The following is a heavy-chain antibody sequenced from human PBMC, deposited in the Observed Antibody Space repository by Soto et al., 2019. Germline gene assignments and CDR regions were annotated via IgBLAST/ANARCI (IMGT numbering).Heavy chain of an antibody. J-gene: IGHJ6*02. CDR2: INAGNGNT. CDR1: GYTFTSYA. V-gene: IGHV1-3*01. CDR3: ARDPYYDILTGYSLPLYYYGMDV. Sequence: ASVKVSCKASGYTFTSYAMHWVRQAPGQRLEWMGWINAGNGNTKYSQKFQGRVTITRDTSASTAYMELSSLRSEDTAVYYCARDPYYDILTGYSLPLYYYGMDVWGQGTTVTVSS. D-gene: IGHD3-9*01.